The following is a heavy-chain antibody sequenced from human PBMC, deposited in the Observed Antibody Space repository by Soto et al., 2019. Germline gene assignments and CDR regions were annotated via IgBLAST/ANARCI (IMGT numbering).Heavy chain of an antibody. Sequence: ASVKVSCEASGYTFTTYDFNWVRQAPGQGLEWMGWLNPKSGNTGSAQKFQGRVTMTRNTSISTAYMELSSLRSEDTAVYYCARGGSPGIAVAGGYWGQGTLVTVSS. V-gene: IGHV1-8*01. CDR3: ARGGSPGIAVAGGY. CDR1: GYTFTTYD. D-gene: IGHD6-19*01. J-gene: IGHJ4*02. CDR2: LNPKSGNT.